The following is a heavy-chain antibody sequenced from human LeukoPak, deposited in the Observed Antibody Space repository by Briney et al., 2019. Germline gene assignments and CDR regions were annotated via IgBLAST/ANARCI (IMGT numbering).Heavy chain of an antibody. CDR3: ARALPTAWYFDL. J-gene: IGHJ2*01. V-gene: IGHV4-31*03. D-gene: IGHD4-17*01. CDR1: GGSISSGGYY. CDR2: IYYSGST. Sequence: PSQTLSLTCTVSGGSISSGGYYWSWIRQHPGKGLEWIGYIYYSGSTYYNPSLKSRVTISVDTSKNQFSLKLTSVTAADTAVYYCARALPTAWYFDLWGRGTLVTVSS.